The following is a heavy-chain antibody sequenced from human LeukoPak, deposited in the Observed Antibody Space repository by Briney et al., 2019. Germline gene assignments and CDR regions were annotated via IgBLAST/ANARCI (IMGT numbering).Heavy chain of an antibody. J-gene: IGHJ4*02. CDR3: ATGDYSSCLPVY. D-gene: IGHD6-19*01. V-gene: IGHV1-69*05. Sequence: SVKVSCKASGGTFSSYAISWVRQAPGQGLEWMGRIIPIFGTANYAQKFQGRVTITTDESTSTAYMELSSLRSEDTAVYYCATGDYSSCLPVYWGQGTLVTVSS. CDR1: GGTFSSYA. CDR2: IIPIFGTA.